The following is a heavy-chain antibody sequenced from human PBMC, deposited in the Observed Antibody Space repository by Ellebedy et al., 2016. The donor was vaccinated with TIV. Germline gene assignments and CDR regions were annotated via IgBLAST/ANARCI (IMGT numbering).Heavy chain of an antibody. Sequence: ASVKVSCXASGYTFTSYDINWVRQATGQGLEWMGWMNPNSGNTGYAQKFQGRVTMTRNTSISTAYMELSSLRSEDTAVYYCASSLGGTDAFDIWGQGTMVTVSS. D-gene: IGHD2-15*01. CDR1: GYTFTSYD. J-gene: IGHJ3*02. V-gene: IGHV1-8*01. CDR2: MNPNSGNT. CDR3: ASSLGGTDAFDI.